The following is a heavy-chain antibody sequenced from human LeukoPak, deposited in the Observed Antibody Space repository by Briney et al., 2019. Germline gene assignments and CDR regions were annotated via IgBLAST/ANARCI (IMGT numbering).Heavy chain of an antibody. CDR2: IYHSGST. J-gene: IGHJ6*03. D-gene: IGHD6-19*01. CDR1: GYSISSGYY. CDR3: ARRSGWNYYYYYNYMDV. V-gene: IGHV4-38-2*01. Sequence: SETLSLTCAVSGYSISSGYYWGWIRQPPGKGLEWIGSIYHSGSTYYNPSLKSRVTISVDTSKNQFSLKLSSVTAADTAVYYCARRSGWNYYYYYNYMDVWGKGTTVTVSS.